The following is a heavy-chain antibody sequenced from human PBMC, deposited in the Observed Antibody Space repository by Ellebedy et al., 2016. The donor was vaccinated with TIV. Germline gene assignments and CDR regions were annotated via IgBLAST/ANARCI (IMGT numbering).Heavy chain of an antibody. Sequence: MPSETLSLTCAVYGGSFSDYYWNWIRQSPGKGLEWIGEINHRGSTSYNPSLKSRVTISVDTSKNQFSLKLSSVTAADTAVYYCARGRRFFYYYGMDVWGQGTTVTVSS. CDR3: ARGRRFFYYYGMDV. D-gene: IGHD3-3*01. CDR2: INHRGST. J-gene: IGHJ6*02. CDR1: GGSFSDYY. V-gene: IGHV4-34*01.